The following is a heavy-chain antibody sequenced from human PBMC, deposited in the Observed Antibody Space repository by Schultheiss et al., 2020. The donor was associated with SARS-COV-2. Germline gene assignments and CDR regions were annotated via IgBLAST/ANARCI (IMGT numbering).Heavy chain of an antibody. Sequence: LSLTCAVYGGSFSGYYWSWVRQAPGKGLEWVGRIKSKTDGGTTDYAAPVKGRFTISRDDSKNTLYLQMNSLKTEHTAVYYCTTDLRSVTMAHYWGQGTLVTVSS. CDR3: TTDLRSVTMAHY. V-gene: IGHV3-15*01. J-gene: IGHJ4*02. CDR2: IKSKTDGGTT. D-gene: IGHD1-26*01. CDR1: GGSFSGYY.